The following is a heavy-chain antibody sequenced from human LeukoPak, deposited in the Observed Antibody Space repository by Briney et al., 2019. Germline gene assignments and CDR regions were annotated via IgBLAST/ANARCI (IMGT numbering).Heavy chain of an antibody. Sequence: SQTLSLTCAVSGGSISSGGYSWSWIRQPPGKGLEWIGYIYHSGSTYYNPSLKSRVTISVDRSKNQFSLKLSSVTAADTAVYYCASGGYGSGSYYPSPYYYYGMDVWGQGTTVTVSS. V-gene: IGHV4-30-2*01. CDR3: ASGGYGSGSYYPSPYYYYGMDV. CDR1: GGSISSGGYS. J-gene: IGHJ6*02. D-gene: IGHD3-10*01. CDR2: IYHSGST.